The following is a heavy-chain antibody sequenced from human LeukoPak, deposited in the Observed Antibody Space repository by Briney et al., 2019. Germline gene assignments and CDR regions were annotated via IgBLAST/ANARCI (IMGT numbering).Heavy chain of an antibody. D-gene: IGHD6-13*01. V-gene: IGHV3-7*01. Sequence: GGSLRLSCAASGFTFGGYSMTWVRQAPGKGPEWVANINLDGSDRFYVGFVKGRFTISRDNADNSLYLQMNSLRAEDTAVYYCGRVIAGAIDYWGQGTLVTVSS. CDR2: INLDGSDR. CDR3: GRVIAGAIDY. J-gene: IGHJ4*02. CDR1: GFTFGGYS.